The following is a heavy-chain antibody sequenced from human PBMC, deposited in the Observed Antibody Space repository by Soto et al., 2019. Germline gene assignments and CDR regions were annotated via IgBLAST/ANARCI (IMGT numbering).Heavy chain of an antibody. CDR3: ASGAYYYGSGSYSDWSYYFDY. J-gene: IGHJ4*02. D-gene: IGHD3-10*01. Sequence: ASVKVSCKASGYTFTSYGISWVRQAPGQGLEWMGWISAYNGNTNYAQKLQGRVTMTTDTSTSTAYMELRSLRSDDTAVYYCASGAYYYGSGSYSDWSYYFDYWGQGTLVTVSS. CDR1: GYTFTSYG. V-gene: IGHV1-18*01. CDR2: ISAYNGNT.